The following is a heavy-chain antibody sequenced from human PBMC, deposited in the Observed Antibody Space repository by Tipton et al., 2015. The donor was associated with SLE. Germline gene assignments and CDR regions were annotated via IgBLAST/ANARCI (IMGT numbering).Heavy chain of an antibody. V-gene: IGHV1-46*01. Sequence: QLVQSGAEVKKPGASVKVSCKASGYTFTSYYMHWVRQAPGQGLEWMGIINPSGGSTSYAQKFQGRVTMTRDTSTSTVYMELSSLRSEDTAVYYCAREGRYCSSTSCYGAVAFDIWGQGTMVTVSS. J-gene: IGHJ3*02. CDR3: AREGRYCSSTSCYGAVAFDI. CDR1: GYTFTSYY. D-gene: IGHD2-2*01. CDR2: INPSGGST.